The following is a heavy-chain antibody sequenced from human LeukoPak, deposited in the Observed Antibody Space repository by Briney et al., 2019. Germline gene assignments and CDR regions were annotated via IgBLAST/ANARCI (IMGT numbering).Heavy chain of an antibody. Sequence: PGGSLRLSCAASGFTFSSYSMNWVRQAPGKGLEWVSSISSSSSYIYYADSVKGRFTISRDNAKNSLYLQMNSLRAEDTAVYYCASAILSGFSPGDPWGQGTLVTVSS. CDR1: GFTFSSYS. CDR3: ASAILSGFSPGDP. CDR2: ISSSSSYI. J-gene: IGHJ5*02. V-gene: IGHV3-21*01. D-gene: IGHD6-19*01.